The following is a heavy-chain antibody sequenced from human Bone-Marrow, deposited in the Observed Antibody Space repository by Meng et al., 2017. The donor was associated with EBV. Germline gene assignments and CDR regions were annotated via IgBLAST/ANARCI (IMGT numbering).Heavy chain of an antibody. D-gene: IGHD3-10*01. CDR3: AKSRSSTPGVVDY. CDR2: IYDGGTT. J-gene: IGHJ4*02. Sequence: QLRLQDPGPGLVKPSGPLSLTSLVAGASVSGGTYHWSWIRQPPGKELEWIGYIYDGGTTIYNPSLKSRVTILVDASKNQFSLKLSSVTTADTAVYYCAKSRSSTPGVVDYWGQGTLVTVSS. V-gene: IGHV4-61*01. CDR1: GASVSGGTYH.